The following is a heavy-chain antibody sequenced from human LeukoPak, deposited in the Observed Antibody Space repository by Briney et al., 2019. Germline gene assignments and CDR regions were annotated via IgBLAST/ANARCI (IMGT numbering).Heavy chain of an antibody. D-gene: IGHD6-13*01. V-gene: IGHV3-53*01. CDR1: GFTVSSNY. CDR3: ARASSSWWWYLDY. J-gene: IGHJ4*02. CDR2: IYSGDTT. Sequence: GSLRLSCVASGFTVSSNYMSWVRQAPGKGLEWVSLIYSGDTTHYADSVKGRFTISRNNSKNTVYLQMNSLRAEDTAVYYCARASSSWWWYLDYWGQGTLVTVSS.